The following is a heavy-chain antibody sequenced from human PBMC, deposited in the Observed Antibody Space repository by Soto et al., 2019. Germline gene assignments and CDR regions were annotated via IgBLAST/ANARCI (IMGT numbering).Heavy chain of an antibody. J-gene: IGHJ5*02. CDR1: GYTFTGYY. Sequence: ASVKVSCKASGYTFTGYYMHWVRQAPGQGLEWMGWINPNSGGTNYAQNFQARVTMTRDTSISTAYMELSSLRSDDTAVYYCARGPKVNWLDPWGQGTLVTVSS. CDR2: INPNSGGT. CDR3: ARGPKVNWLDP. V-gene: IGHV1-2*02.